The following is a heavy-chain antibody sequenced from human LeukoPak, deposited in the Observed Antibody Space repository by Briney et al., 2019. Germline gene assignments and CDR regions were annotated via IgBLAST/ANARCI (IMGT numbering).Heavy chain of an antibody. CDR1: GLSFSSYV. V-gene: IGHV3-30-3*01. D-gene: IGHD3-22*01. Sequence: GGSLRLSCAASGLSFSSYVIHWVRQAPGKGLEWVAVISYDGSKKYYADSVKGRFTISRDNSKKTLYLQMNSLRAEDTAVYYCARDGDYFESSAYSPGTYWGQGTLVNVSP. J-gene: IGHJ4*02. CDR3: ARDGDYFESSAYSPGTY. CDR2: ISYDGSKK.